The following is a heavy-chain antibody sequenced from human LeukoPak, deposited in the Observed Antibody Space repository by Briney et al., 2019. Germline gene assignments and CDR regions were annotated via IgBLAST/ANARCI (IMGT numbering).Heavy chain of an antibody. J-gene: IGHJ4*02. CDR2: ISSSSSYI. Sequence: PGGSLRLSCAASGFTFSSYSMNWVRQAPGKGLEWVSSISSSSSYIYYADSVKGRFTISRDNAKNSLYLQMNSLRAEDTAVYYCAGDKNFWSGYYYYRGQGTLVTVSS. CDR1: GFTFSSYS. V-gene: IGHV3-21*01. D-gene: IGHD3-3*01. CDR3: AGDKNFWSGYYYY.